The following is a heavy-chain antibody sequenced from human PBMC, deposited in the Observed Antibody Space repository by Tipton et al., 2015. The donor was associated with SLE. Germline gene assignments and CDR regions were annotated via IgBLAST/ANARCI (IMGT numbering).Heavy chain of an antibody. V-gene: IGHV3-30*14. J-gene: IGHJ4*02. CDR3: ARARQKGTTNYYDHKFYFDL. CDR1: GFTVSSFA. Sequence: RSLRLSCAASGFTVSSFAMHWVRQAPGKGLEWVTVVSHDGSKKHYADSVKGRFTISRDNSKNTLYLDMDNLRAEDTGLYYCARARQKGTTNYYDHKFYFDLWGPGTPVTVSS. CDR2: VSHDGSKK. D-gene: IGHD3-22*01.